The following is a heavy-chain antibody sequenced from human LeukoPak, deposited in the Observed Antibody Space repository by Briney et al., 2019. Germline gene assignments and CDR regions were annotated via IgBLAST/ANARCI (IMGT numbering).Heavy chain of an antibody. CDR2: INPSGGST. V-gene: IGHV1-46*01. CDR3: ARDSRPSYDSSGYYYPGDY. D-gene: IGHD3-22*01. Sequence: ASVKVSCKASVYTFTSYYMHWVRQAPGQGLERLAIINPSGGSTSYAQKFQGRVTMTRDTSTSTVYMELSSLRSEDTAVYYCARDSRPSYDSSGYYYPGDYWGQGTLVTVSS. CDR1: VYTFTSYY. J-gene: IGHJ4*02.